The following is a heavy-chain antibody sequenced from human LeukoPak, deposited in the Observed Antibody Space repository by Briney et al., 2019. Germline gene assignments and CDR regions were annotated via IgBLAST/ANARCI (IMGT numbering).Heavy chain of an antibody. J-gene: IGHJ6*03. V-gene: IGHV4-59*08. CDR1: GGSIGTYY. CDR2: IYVTGT. Sequence: SETLSLTCTVSGGSIGTYYWRWIRQPPGKGLEWIGYIYVTGTRYNPYLQSRVTISVDRSRNQFFLKMSSVTAADTAVYYCARHIGGGIEDMDVWGKGTKVIVSS. CDR3: ARHIGGGIEDMDV. D-gene: IGHD3-16*02.